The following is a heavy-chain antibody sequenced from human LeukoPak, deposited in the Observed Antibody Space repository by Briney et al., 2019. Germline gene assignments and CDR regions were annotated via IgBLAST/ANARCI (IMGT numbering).Heavy chain of an antibody. J-gene: IGHJ6*03. CDR1: GGSISSYY. D-gene: IGHD3-10*01. Sequence: SETLSLTCTVSGGSISSYYWSWIRQPPGKGLEWIGYIYYSGSTNYNPSLKSRVTISVDTSKNQFSLKLSSVTATDTAVYYCARGSMVRGVTGLYYYYMDVWGKGTTVTVSS. V-gene: IGHV4-59*01. CDR3: ARGSMVRGVTGLYYYYMDV. CDR2: IYYSGST.